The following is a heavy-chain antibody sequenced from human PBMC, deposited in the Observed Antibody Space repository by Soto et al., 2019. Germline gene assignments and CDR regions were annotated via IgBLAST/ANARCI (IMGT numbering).Heavy chain of an antibody. V-gene: IGHV4-61*01. D-gene: IGHD7-27*01. Sequence: PSETLSLTCTVSCGSVSSGHYHWSWIRQPPGKGLEWIGFMSYGGSSGYNPSLKSRATISIDTSNNQFSLKLNSVTAADTALYYCARVGWGGDSWGQGTLVTVSS. CDR2: MSYGGSS. CDR3: ARVGWGGDS. J-gene: IGHJ4*02. CDR1: CGSVSSGHYH.